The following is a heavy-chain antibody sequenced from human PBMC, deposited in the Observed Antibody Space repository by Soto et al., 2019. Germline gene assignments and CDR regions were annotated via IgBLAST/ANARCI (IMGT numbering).Heavy chain of an antibody. V-gene: IGHV3-23*01. Sequence: EVQLLESGGGLVQPGGSLRLSCAASGFTFSTYAMRWVRQAPGKGLEWVSSITGGGGRGTYYGDSVKGRFTITRDDSXXXXXXXXXXXXXXXXXXXXXXXXXHNSGGSNGGMDVWGQGTTVTVSS. J-gene: IGHJ6*02. D-gene: IGHD3-10*01. CDR1: GFTFSTYA. CDR2: ITGGGGRGT. CDR3: XXXXHNSGGSNGGMDV.